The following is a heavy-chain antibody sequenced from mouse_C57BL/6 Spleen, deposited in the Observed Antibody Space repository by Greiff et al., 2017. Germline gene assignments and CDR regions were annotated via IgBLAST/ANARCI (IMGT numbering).Heavy chain of an antibody. J-gene: IGHJ3*01. D-gene: IGHD2-2*01. Sequence: EVKLVESGGGLVKPGGSLKLSCAASGFTFSSYAMSWVRQTPEKRLEWVATISDGGSYTYYPDNVKGRFTISRDNAKNNLYLQMSHLKSEDTAMYYCARGKTYGYTWFAYWGKGTLVTVSA. CDR1: GFTFSSYA. CDR2: ISDGGSYT. V-gene: IGHV5-4*03. CDR3: ARGKTYGYTWFAY.